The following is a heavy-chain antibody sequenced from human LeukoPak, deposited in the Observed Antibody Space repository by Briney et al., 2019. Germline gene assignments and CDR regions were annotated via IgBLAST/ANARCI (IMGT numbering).Heavy chain of an antibody. CDR1: GFTFKSYA. J-gene: IGHJ5*02. Sequence: GGSLRLSCAASGFTFKSYAMHWVRQAPGKGLEWVGIISYSGSNQDYADSVRGRFTISRDNSKNMVYLQMNGLRTEDTAVYYCTRDGGYVRDYFDPWGRGTLVSVSS. CDR2: ISYSGSNQ. D-gene: IGHD3-10*02. CDR3: TRDGGYVRDYFDP. V-gene: IGHV3-30*04.